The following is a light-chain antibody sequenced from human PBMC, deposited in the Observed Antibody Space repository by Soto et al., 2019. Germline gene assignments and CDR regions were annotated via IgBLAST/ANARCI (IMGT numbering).Light chain of an antibody. CDR1: QSISRN. CDR3: QQYNDWAYT. J-gene: IGKJ2*01. CDR2: DAS. Sequence: EIVMTQSPATLSVSPGERATLSCRASQSISRNLAWYQQKPGQAPRLLIYDASTRATGIPARFSGSGSGTEFVVTISSLQSEDFAVYYCQQYNDWAYTFGQGTKLEIK. V-gene: IGKV3-15*01.